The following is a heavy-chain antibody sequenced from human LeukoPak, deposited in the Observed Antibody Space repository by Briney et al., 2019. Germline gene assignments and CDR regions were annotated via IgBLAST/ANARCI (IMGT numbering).Heavy chain of an antibody. CDR2: ISYDGSNR. CDR3: ARGLGHYGDYYFDY. CDR1: GFTFSSYA. D-gene: IGHD4-17*01. V-gene: IGHV3-30-3*01. J-gene: IGHJ4*02. Sequence: PGGSLRLSCAASGFTFSSYAMHWVRQAPGKGLEWVAVISYDGSNRYYADSVKGRFTISRDNSKNTLYLQMNSLRAEDTAVYYCARGLGHYGDYYFDYWGQGTLVTVSS.